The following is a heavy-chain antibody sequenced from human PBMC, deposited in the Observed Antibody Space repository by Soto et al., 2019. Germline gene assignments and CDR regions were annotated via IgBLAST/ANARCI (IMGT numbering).Heavy chain of an antibody. CDR2: ISAYNGNT. CDR3: ATCLEGYNSGWYNYHRGMDV. V-gene: IGHV1-18*01. CDR1: GYTFTSYG. Sequence: GASVQVSCKASGYTFTSYGISWVRQAPGQGLEWMGWISAYNGNTNYAQKLQGRVTMTTDTSTSTAYMELRSLRSDDTAVYYCATCLEGYNSGWYNYHRGMDVWGQGTTVTVSS. J-gene: IGHJ6*02. D-gene: IGHD6-19*01.